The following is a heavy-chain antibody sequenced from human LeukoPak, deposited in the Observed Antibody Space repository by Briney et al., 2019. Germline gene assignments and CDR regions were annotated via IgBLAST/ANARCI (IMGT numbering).Heavy chain of an antibody. CDR1: GFSVSSNY. CDR3: ARGAIVGATTPFDY. J-gene: IGHJ4*02. D-gene: IGHD1-26*01. CDR2: IYSGDNT. V-gene: IGHV3-66*02. Sequence: GGSLRLSCAASGFSVSSNYMSWVRQAPGKGLEWVSVIYSGDNTYYADFVKGRFTISRDNSKNTLYLQMNSLRAEDTAVYYCARGAIVGATTPFDYWGQGTLVTVSS.